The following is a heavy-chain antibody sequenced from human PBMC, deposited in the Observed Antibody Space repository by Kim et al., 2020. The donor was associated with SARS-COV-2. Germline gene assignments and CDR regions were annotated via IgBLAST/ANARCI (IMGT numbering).Heavy chain of an antibody. D-gene: IGHD6-19*01. Sequence: SETLSLTCTVSGDSISSYYWSWIRQPPGKGLEWIGDIYYSGSANYNPSLKSRVTISVDTSKNQFSLKLSSVTAADTAVYYCARVSGTVSSGWYFPYYYYGMDVWGQGTTVTVSS. J-gene: IGHJ6*02. CDR3: ARVSGTVSSGWYFPYYYYGMDV. V-gene: IGHV4-59*13. CDR1: GDSISSYY. CDR2: IYYSGSA.